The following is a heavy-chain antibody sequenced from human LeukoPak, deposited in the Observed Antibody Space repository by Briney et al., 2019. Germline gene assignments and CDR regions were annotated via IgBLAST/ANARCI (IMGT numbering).Heavy chain of an antibody. J-gene: IGHJ4*02. V-gene: IGHV3-64*01. Sequence: GGSLRLSCSASGFTFSRYAMHWVRQAPGKGLESVSAISSNGGSTYYANSVKGRFTISRDNSKNTLYLQMGSLRAEDLAVYYCARDFGLTGKVDYWGQGTLVTVSS. CDR1: GFTFSRYA. D-gene: IGHD1-20*01. CDR3: ARDFGLTGKVDY. CDR2: ISSNGGST.